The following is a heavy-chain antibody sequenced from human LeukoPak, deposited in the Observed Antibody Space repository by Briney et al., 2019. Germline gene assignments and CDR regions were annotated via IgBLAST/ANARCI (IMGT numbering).Heavy chain of an antibody. CDR2: MNPNSGNT. D-gene: IGHD6-13*01. CDR3: ARGAAAGFPVWFDP. Sequence: GASVKVSCKASGYTLTSYDINWVRQATGQGLEWMGWMNPNSGNTGYAQKFHGRVTMTRNTSINTAYMELSSLRSEDTAVYYCARGAAAGFPVWFDPWGQGTLVTVST. CDR1: GYTLTSYD. J-gene: IGHJ5*02. V-gene: IGHV1-8*01.